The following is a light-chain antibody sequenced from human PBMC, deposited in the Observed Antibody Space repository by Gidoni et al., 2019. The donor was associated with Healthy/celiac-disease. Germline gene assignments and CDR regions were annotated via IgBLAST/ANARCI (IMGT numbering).Light chain of an antibody. V-gene: IGKV3-15*01. CDR2: GAS. J-gene: IGKJ1*01. Sequence: EIVMTQSPATLSVSPGERATLSCRASQSVSSNLAWYQQKPGQATRLLIYGASTRATGTPARFSGSGSGTEFTLTISSLQSEDFAVYYCQQYNNWPRTFGQGTKVEIK. CDR3: QQYNNWPRT. CDR1: QSVSSN.